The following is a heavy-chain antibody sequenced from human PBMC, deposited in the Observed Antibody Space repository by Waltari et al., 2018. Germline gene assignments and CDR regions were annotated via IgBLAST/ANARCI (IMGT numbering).Heavy chain of an antibody. D-gene: IGHD3-22*01. Sequence: EVQLVQSGAEVKKSGESLKISCTGSGYSFSTYWIGWVRQKSGKGLEWMGIIYPGDSDTRYSPAAPGQVPSSAVKSNKTAFLQWGSLKALDTAIYFCAGVPPNAYYYESSGYALDYWGQGTLVTVSS. V-gene: IGHV5-51*01. CDR3: AGVPPNAYYYESSGYALDY. CDR1: GYSFSTYW. J-gene: IGHJ4*02. CDR2: IYPGDSDT.